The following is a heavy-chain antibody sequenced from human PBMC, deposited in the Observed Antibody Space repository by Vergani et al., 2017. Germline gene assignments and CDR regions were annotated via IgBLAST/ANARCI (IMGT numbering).Heavy chain of an antibody. J-gene: IGHJ3*02. CDR2: IYHSGST. V-gene: IGHV4-38-2*01. CDR1: GYSISSGYY. CDR3: ARHQGSSGWTLDACDI. Sequence: QVQLQESGPGLVKPSETLSLTCAVSGYSISSGYYWGWFRQPPGKGLEWIGRIYHSGSTYYNPSLKSRVTISVDTSKNQFSLKLSSVTAADTAVYYCARHQGSSGWTLDACDIWGQGTMVTVSS. D-gene: IGHD6-19*01.